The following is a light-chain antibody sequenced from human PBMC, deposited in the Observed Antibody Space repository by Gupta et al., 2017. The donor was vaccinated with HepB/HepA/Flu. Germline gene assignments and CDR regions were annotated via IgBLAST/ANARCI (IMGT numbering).Light chain of an antibody. Sequence: ELVVTQSPGTLSLSPGERATLSCRASQSVRGNYLAWYQQKPGQAPSVLIYDASSRATGVPDRFSGSGSGADFTLTITRLEPEDFAVYYCQQDGCSPRTFGQGTKVEIK. CDR2: DAS. CDR3: QQDGCSPRT. CDR1: QSVRGNY. J-gene: IGKJ1*01. V-gene: IGKV3-20*01.